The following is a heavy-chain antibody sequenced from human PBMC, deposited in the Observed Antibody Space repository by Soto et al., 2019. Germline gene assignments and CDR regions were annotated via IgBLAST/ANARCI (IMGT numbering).Heavy chain of an antibody. CDR3: ASWRSYSGSYCFDY. J-gene: IGHJ4*02. CDR1: GGTFNTYT. D-gene: IGHD1-26*01. CDR2: VIPMYDSV. V-gene: IGHV1-69*06. Sequence: QVQLVQSGAEVKKPGSSVKVSCEASGGTFNTYTINWVRQAPGRGLEWMGQVIPMYDSVNYAESFQGRVTITADKPTNIAYMELSSLRPEDTALYFCASWRSYSGSYCFDYWGQGTLVIVSS.